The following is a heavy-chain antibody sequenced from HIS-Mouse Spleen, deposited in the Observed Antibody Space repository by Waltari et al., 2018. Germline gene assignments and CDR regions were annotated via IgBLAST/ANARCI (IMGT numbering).Heavy chain of an antibody. J-gene: IGHJ2*01. CDR1: GGSLSSCSYF. CDR3: AREIPYSSSWYDWYFDL. V-gene: IGHV4-39*07. CDR2: IYYSGST. Sequence: QLQLQESGPGLVKPSETLSLTCTVSGGSLSSCSYFWGWIRPPPGKGLEWIGSIYYSGSTYYNPSLKSRVTISVDTSKNQFSLKLSSVTAADTAVYYCAREIPYSSSWYDWYFDLWGRGTLVTVSS. D-gene: IGHD6-13*01.